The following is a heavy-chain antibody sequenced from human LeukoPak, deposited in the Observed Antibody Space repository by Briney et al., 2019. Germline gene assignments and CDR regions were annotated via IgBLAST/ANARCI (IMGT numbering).Heavy chain of an antibody. J-gene: IGHJ3*02. Sequence: AQSLRISCQGSGYTFTAYWIGWVRQMPGKGLEWVGIIHPGDSDTRYSPSFQGQVTISADKSITTAYLQWSSLKASDTAMYYCGRHQHSGSYGAFDIWGQGATVTVSS. D-gene: IGHD1-26*01. CDR3: GRHQHSGSYGAFDI. CDR2: IHPGDSDT. V-gene: IGHV5-51*01. CDR1: GYTFTAYW.